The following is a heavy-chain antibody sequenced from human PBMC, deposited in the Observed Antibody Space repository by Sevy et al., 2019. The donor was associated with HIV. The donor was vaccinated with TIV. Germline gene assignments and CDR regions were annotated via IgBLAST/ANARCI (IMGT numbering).Heavy chain of an antibody. CDR2: IKQDAGQK. CDR3: ASDYKNYYFHY. D-gene: IGHD1-1*01. CDR1: GFTFSKYW. J-gene: IGHJ4*02. Sequence: GGSLRLSCAASGFTFSKYWMGWVRQAPGKGLEWVANIKQDAGQKYYVDSVKGRFTISRDNAKNSLYLQMNSLRAEYTALYVCASDYKNYYFHYWGQGTLVTVSS. V-gene: IGHV3-7*01.